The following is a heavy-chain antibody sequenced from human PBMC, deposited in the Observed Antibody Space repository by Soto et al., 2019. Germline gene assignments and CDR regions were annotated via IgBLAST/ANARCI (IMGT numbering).Heavy chain of an antibody. CDR3: TTDYSSSGDYGMDV. D-gene: IGHD6-6*01. CDR2: IKSKTDGGTT. Sequence: GGSLRLSCAASGFTFSNALMSWVRQAPGKGLEWVGRIKSKTDGGTTDYAAPVKGRFTISRDDSKNTLYLQMNSLKTEDTAVYYCTTDYSSSGDYGMDVWGQGTTVTVSS. CDR1: GFTFSNAL. J-gene: IGHJ6*02. V-gene: IGHV3-15*01.